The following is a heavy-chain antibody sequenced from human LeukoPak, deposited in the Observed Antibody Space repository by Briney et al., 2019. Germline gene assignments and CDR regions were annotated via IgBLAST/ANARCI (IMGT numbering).Heavy chain of an antibody. V-gene: IGHV4-38-2*02. J-gene: IGHJ4*02. D-gene: IGHD5-24*01. CDR1: GYSISSGYY. CDR2: IYHSGST. CDR3: ARGEMATIDFDY. Sequence: SETLSLTCTVSGYSISSGYYWGWIRQPPGTGLEWIGSIYHSGSTYYNPSLKSRVTISVDTSKNQFSLKLSSVTAADTAVYYCARGEMATIDFDYWGQGTLVTVSS.